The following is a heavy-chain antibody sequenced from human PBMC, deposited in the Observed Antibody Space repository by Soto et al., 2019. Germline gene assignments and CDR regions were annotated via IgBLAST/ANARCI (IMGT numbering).Heavy chain of an antibody. J-gene: IGHJ3*02. V-gene: IGHV4-31*03. CDR2: IYYSGST. D-gene: IGHD3-10*01. Sequence: QVQLQESGPGLVKPSQTLSLTCTVSGGSISSGGYYWSWIRQHPGKGLEWIGYIYYSGSTYYNPSLKSRVTISVDTSKNQFSLKLSSVTAADTAVYYWASTVQTYYYGSGSYYRWGDAFDIWGQGTMVTVSS. CDR3: ASTVQTYYYGSGSYYRWGDAFDI. CDR1: GGSISSGGYY.